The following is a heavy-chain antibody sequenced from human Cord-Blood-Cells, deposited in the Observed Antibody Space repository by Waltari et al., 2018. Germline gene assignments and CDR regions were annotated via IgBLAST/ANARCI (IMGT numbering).Heavy chain of an antibody. CDR2: IRSKANSYAT. CDR1: GFTFSGSA. D-gene: IGHD5-12*01. CDR3: TRHLRGYDVPFDY. Sequence: EVQLVESGGGLVQPGGSLKLSCAASGFTFSGSAMHWVPPASGKGLEWVGRIRSKANSYATAYAASVKGRFTISRDDSKNTAYLQMNSLKTEDTAVYYCTRHLRGYDVPFDYWGQGTLVTVSS. V-gene: IGHV3-73*02. J-gene: IGHJ4*02.